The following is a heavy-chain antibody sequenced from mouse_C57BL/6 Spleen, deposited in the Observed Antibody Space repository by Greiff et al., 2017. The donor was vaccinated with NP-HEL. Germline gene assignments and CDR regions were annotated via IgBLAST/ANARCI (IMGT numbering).Heavy chain of an antibody. Sequence: LVESGPELVKPGASVKISCKASGYSFTDYNMNWVKQSNGKSLEWIGVINPNYGTTSYNQKFKGKATLTVDQSSSTAYMQLNSLTSEDSAVYYCARGRGYDGYYEDAMDYWGQGTSVTVSS. CDR1: GYSFTDYN. CDR2: INPNYGTT. V-gene: IGHV1-39*01. J-gene: IGHJ4*01. D-gene: IGHD2-3*01. CDR3: ARGRGYDGYYEDAMDY.